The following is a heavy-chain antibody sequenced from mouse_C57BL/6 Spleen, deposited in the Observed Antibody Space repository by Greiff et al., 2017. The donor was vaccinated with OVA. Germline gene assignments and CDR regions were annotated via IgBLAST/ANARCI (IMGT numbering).Heavy chain of an antibody. Sequence: EVMLVESGGGLVKPGGSLKLSCAASGFPFSSYAMSWVRPTPEKRLEWVATISDGGSFTYYPDNVKGRFTLSRDNAKNNLYLQMSHLKSEDTAMYYCARDGDYGNPFAYWGQGTLVTVSA. J-gene: IGHJ3*01. CDR2: ISDGGSFT. V-gene: IGHV5-4*01. D-gene: IGHD2-1*01. CDR3: ARDGDYGNPFAY. CDR1: GFPFSSYA.